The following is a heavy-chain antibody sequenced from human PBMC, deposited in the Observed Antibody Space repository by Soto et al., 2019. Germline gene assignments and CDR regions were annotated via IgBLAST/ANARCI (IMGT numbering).Heavy chain of an antibody. CDR1: RFTFSSYA. Sequence: GGSLRLSWGSSRFTFSSYAMQWVRQSPGTGLEXVAVIWYGGSNKDYADSVKGQFTISRDNSKNTLYLQMNSRRAEDTAVYYCATSVDGQHQPWGQGTLVTVSS. CDR3: ATSVDGQHQP. J-gene: IGHJ4*02. D-gene: IGHD2-2*01. CDR2: IWYGGSNK. V-gene: IGHV3-33*01.